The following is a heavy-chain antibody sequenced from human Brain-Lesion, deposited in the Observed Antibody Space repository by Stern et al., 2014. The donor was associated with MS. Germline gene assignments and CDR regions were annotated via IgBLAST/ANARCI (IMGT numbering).Heavy chain of an antibody. CDR2: IYYRGGT. CDR3: AQWGCNGVNFFSYWFDF. D-gene: IGHD4/OR15-4a*01. V-gene: IGHV4-30-4*01. J-gene: IGHJ5*01. Sequence: QLQLQESGPGLVKPSQTLSLTCTVSGGSINNGDYFWSWIRQPPGKGLEWIGYIYYRGGTSYNPFLKSRVTMSVDTPKNQVFLKLGSVTAAGTAVYYWAQWGCNGVNFFSYWFDFWGQGTLVTVSS. CDR1: GGSINNGDYF.